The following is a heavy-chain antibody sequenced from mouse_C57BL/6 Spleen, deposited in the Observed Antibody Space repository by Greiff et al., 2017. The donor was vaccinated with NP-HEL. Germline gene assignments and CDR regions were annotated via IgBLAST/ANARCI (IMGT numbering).Heavy chain of an antibody. J-gene: IGHJ2*01. CDR2: IYPRSGNT. CDR1: GYTFTSYG. Sequence: VQLQQSGAELARPGASVKLSCKASGYTFTSYGISWVKQRTGQGLEWIGEIYPRSGNTYYNEKFKGKATLTAAKSSSTAYMELRSLTSDDSAVYFCAITTVVATFTYYFDYWGQGTTLTVSS. CDR3: AITTVVATFTYYFDY. V-gene: IGHV1-81*01. D-gene: IGHD1-1*01.